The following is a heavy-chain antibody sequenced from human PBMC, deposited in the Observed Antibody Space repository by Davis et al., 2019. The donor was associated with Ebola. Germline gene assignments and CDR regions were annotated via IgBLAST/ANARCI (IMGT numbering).Heavy chain of an antibody. D-gene: IGHD3-16*01. CDR3: ARTVGDIYYYGMDV. V-gene: IGHV1-2*02. Sequence: ASVKVSCKASGYTFTGYYMHWVRQAPGQGLEWMGWINPNSGGTNYAQKFQGRVTMTRNTSISTAYMELSSLRSEDTAVYYCARTVGDIYYYGMDVWGQGTTVTVSS. CDR1: GYTFTGYY. J-gene: IGHJ6*02. CDR2: INPNSGGT.